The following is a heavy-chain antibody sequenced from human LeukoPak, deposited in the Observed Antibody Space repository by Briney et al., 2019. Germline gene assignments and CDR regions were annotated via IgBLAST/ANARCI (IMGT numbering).Heavy chain of an antibody. CDR2: MNPNSGNT. D-gene: IGHD2-15*01. CDR3: ARNAFVARYCSGGSCHFDP. CDR1: GYTFTSYD. Sequence: GASVKVSCKASGYTFTSYDINWVRQATGQGLEWMRWMNPNSGNTGYAQKFQGRVTMTRNTSISTAYMELSSLRSEDTAVYYCARNAFVARYCSGGSCHFDPWGQGTLVTVSS. J-gene: IGHJ5*02. V-gene: IGHV1-8*01.